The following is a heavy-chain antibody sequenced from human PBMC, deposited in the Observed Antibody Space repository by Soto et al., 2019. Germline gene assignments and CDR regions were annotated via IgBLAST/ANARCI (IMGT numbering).Heavy chain of an antibody. CDR3: ARGRYCLTGRCFPNWFDS. V-gene: IGHV4-30-4*01. Sequence: SETLSLTCSVSGDSISNLDYFWAWIRQPPGQALEYIGYIYKSATTYYNPSFESRVAISVDTAKSQFSLNVPSVTAADTAVYFCARGRYCLTGRCFPNWFDSWGQGAPVT. CDR1: GDSISNLDYF. CDR2: IYKSATT. D-gene: IGHD7-27*01. J-gene: IGHJ5*01.